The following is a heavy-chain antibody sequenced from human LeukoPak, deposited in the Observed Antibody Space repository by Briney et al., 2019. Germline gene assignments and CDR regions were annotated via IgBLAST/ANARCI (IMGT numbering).Heavy chain of an antibody. J-gene: IGHJ4*02. D-gene: IGHD3-10*01. CDR3: AKEGLWFGESAFDY. V-gene: IGHV3-23*01. CDR1: GFTFSSYG. CDR2: ISGSGGTT. Sequence: GGSLRLSCAASGFTFSSYGMTWVRQAPGKGLEWVSGISGSGGTTHYADSVKGRFTVSRDNSKNTLYLQMNSLRDEDTAVYYCAKEGLWFGESAFDYWGQGTLVTVSS.